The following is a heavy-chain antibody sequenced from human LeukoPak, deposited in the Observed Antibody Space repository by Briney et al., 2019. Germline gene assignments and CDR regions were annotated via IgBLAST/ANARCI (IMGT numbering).Heavy chain of an antibody. J-gene: IGHJ3*02. Sequence: SETLSLTCTVSGGSISSGDYYWSWIRQPPGKGLEWIGYIYYSGSTYYNPSLKSRVTILVDTSKNQFSLKLSSVTAADTAVYYCARAFSVDYDSSGYTPWDAFDIWGQGTMVTVSS. CDR2: IYYSGST. CDR1: GGSISSGDYY. D-gene: IGHD3-22*01. CDR3: ARAFSVDYDSSGYTPWDAFDI. V-gene: IGHV4-30-4*08.